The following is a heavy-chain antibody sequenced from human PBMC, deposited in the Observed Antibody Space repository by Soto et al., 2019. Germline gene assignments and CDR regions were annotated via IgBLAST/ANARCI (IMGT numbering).Heavy chain of an antibody. V-gene: IGHV3-21*01. CDR2: ISSSSSYI. CDR3: ARERKGYEFWSGDCMDV. J-gene: IGHJ6*02. CDR1: GFTFSSYS. Sequence: EVQLVESGGGLAKPGGSLRLSCAASGFTFSSYSMNWVRQAPGKGLEWVSSISSSSSYIYYADSVKGRFTISRDNAKNSLYLQKNSLRAEYTAVYYCARERKGYEFWSGDCMDVWGQGTTVTVSS. D-gene: IGHD3-3*01.